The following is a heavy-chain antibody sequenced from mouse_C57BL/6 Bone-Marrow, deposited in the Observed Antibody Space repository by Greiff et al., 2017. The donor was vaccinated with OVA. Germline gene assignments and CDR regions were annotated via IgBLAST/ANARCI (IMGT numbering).Heavy chain of an antibody. CDR3: ARAELRAGYSVDY. V-gene: IGHV1-26*01. CDR2: INPNNGGT. Sequence: EVQLQQSGPELVKPGASVKISCKASGYTFTDYYMNWVKQSHGKCLEWIGDINPNNGGTSYNQKFKGKATLTVDKSSSTAYMELRSLTSEDSAVYYCARAELRAGYSVDYWGQAASVTVSS. D-gene: IGHD1-3*01. CDR1: GYTFTDYY. J-gene: IGHJ4*01.